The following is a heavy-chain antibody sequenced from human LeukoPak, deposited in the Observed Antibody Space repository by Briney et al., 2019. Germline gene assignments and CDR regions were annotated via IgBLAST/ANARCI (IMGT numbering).Heavy chain of an antibody. CDR3: ASCRRFLEWLCPDGFDP. J-gene: IGHJ5*02. CDR2: INHSGST. Sequence: PSETLSLTCAVYGGSFSGYYWSWIRQPPGKGLEWIGEINHSGSTNYNPSLKSRVTISVDTSKNQFSLKLSSVTAADTAVYYCASCRRFLEWLCPDGFDPWGQGTLVTVSS. CDR1: GGSFSGYY. V-gene: IGHV4-34*01. D-gene: IGHD3-3*01.